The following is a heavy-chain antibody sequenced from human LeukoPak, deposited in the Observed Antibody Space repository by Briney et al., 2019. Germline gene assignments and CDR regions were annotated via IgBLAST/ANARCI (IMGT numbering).Heavy chain of an antibody. Sequence: GGSLRLSCAASGFTFSSYNMNWVRQAPGKGLEWVSSISSTSSYIYYADSVEGRFTLSRDNAKNSLYLQMNSLRAGDTAVYYCARDDFIAAAGHDYWGQGTLVTVSS. CDR1: GFTFSSYN. V-gene: IGHV3-21*01. CDR2: ISSTSSYI. CDR3: ARDDFIAAAGHDY. J-gene: IGHJ4*02. D-gene: IGHD6-13*01.